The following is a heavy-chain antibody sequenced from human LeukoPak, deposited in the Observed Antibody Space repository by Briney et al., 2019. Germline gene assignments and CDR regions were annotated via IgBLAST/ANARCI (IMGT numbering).Heavy chain of an antibody. CDR2: ISGSGDNT. J-gene: IGHJ4*02. CDR1: GLGFRSYG. D-gene: IGHD2-8*01. CDR3: AKCWTSDGVCLNFDH. Sequence: GGSLRLSCAASGLGFRSYGMSWVRQAPGKGLEWVSGISGSGDNTYYTDPVKGRFTISRDNSKNTLYLQMNSLRVEDTAVYYCAKCWTSDGVCLNFDHWGQGALVTVSS. V-gene: IGHV3-23*01.